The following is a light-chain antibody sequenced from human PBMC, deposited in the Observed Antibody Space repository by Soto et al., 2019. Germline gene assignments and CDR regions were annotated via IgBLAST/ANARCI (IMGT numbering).Light chain of an antibody. CDR3: QQLNNFSLT. J-gene: IGKJ4*01. V-gene: IGKV1-9*01. CDR1: QDIANY. Sequence: DIQLAQSPSFLSASVGDRVTITCRASQDIANYLAWYQQKPGKVPKLLIYAASTLQSGVPSRFSGSGSGTEFTLTISSLQPEDFATYYCQQLNNFSLTFGGGTKVDIK. CDR2: AAS.